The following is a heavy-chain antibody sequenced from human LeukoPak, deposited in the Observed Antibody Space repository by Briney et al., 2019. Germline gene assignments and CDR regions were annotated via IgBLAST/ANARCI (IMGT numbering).Heavy chain of an antibody. J-gene: IGHJ4*02. CDR2: INPNSGGT. D-gene: IGHD4-17*01. CDR3: AREPLRYGDSPIDY. V-gene: IGHV1-2*02. CDR1: GYTFTGYY. Sequence: ASVKVSCKASGYTFTGYYMHWVRPAPGQGLEWMGWINPNSGGTNYAQKFRGRVTMTRDTSISTAYMELSRLRSDDTAVYYCAREPLRYGDSPIDYWGQGTLVTVSS.